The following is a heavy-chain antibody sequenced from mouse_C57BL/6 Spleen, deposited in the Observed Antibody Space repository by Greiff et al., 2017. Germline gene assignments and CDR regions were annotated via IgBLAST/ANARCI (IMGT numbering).Heavy chain of an antibody. J-gene: IGHJ1*03. CDR3: ARSNGYDVGYFDV. CDR1: GYTFTSYT. D-gene: IGHD2-2*01. Sequence: VQLQQSGAELARPGASVKMSCKASGYTFTSYTMHWVKQRPGQGLEWIGYINPSSGYTKYNQKFKDKATLTADKSSSTAYMQLSSLTSEDSAVYYCARSNGYDVGYFDVWGTGTTVTVSS. CDR2: INPSSGYT. V-gene: IGHV1-4*01.